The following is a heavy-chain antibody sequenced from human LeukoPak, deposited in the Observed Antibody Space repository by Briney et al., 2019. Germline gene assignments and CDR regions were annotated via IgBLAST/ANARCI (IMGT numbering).Heavy chain of an antibody. D-gene: IGHD2-2*02. V-gene: IGHV4-39*01. Sequence: PSETLSLTXTVSGGSISSRTSYWGWIRQPPGKGLEWIGSIYYSGNTYYSPSLKSRVTISVDTSKNQFSLRLSSVTAADTAVYYCARLNDCSSISCYNYWGQGTLVTVSS. J-gene: IGHJ4*02. CDR3: ARLNDCSSISCYNY. CDR1: GGSISSRTSY. CDR2: IYYSGNT.